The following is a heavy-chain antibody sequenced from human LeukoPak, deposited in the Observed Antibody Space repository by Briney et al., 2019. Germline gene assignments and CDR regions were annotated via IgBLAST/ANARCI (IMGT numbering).Heavy chain of an antibody. D-gene: IGHD4-17*01. CDR1: GFTFSSYG. CDR3: AKDSTVTTVYFQH. CDR2: ISYDGSNK. Sequence: LPGRSLRLSCAASGFTFSSYGMHWVRQAPGKGLEWVAVISYDGSNKYYADSVKGRFTISRDNSKNTLYLQINSLRAEDTAVYYCAKDSTVTTVYFQHWGQGTLVTVSS. J-gene: IGHJ1*01. V-gene: IGHV3-30*18.